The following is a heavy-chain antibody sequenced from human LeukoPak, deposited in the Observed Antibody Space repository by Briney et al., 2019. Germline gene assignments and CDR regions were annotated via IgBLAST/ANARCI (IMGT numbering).Heavy chain of an antibody. Sequence: GESLKISCKGSGYNFTSYWISWVRQMPGKGLEWMGRTDPSDSYTNYSPSFQGHVTISTDKSVGTAFLQWSSLKASDTAMYYCARLRDGSIDYWGQGTLVTVSS. CDR1: GYNFTSYW. J-gene: IGHJ4*02. V-gene: IGHV5-10-1*01. CDR3: ARLRDGSIDY. CDR2: TDPSDSYT.